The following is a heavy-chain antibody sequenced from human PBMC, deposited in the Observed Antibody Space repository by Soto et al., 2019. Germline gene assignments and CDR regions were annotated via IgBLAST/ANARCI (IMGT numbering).Heavy chain of an antibody. Sequence: SGPTLVKPTQTLTLTCTFSGFSLSTSGVGVGWIRQPPGKALEWLALIYWDDDKRYSPSLKSRLTITKDTSKNQVVLTMTNMDPVDTATYYCAHHHEDFWSGYYTGWFDPWGQGTLVTVSS. CDR2: IYWDDDK. CDR1: GFSLSTSGVG. J-gene: IGHJ5*02. CDR3: AHHHEDFWSGYYTGWFDP. V-gene: IGHV2-5*02. D-gene: IGHD3-3*01.